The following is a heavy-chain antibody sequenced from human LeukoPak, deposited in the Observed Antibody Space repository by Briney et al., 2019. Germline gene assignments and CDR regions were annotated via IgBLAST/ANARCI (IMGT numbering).Heavy chain of an antibody. D-gene: IGHD3-16*01. CDR1: GGSISSGSYY. J-gene: IGHJ4*02. Sequence: SETLSLTCTVSGGSISSGSYYWSWIRQPAGKGLEWIGRIYTSGSTNYNPSLKSRVTISVDTSMNQFSLKLSSVTAADTAVYYCARGGFGGNRELNWGQGTLVTVSS. CDR3: ARGGFGGNRELN. V-gene: IGHV4-61*02. CDR2: IYTSGST.